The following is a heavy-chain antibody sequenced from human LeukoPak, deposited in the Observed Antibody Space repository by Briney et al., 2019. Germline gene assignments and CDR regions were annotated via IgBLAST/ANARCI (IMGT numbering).Heavy chain of an antibody. CDR3: ARGQRNYFRAVDD. Sequence: SETLSLTCTVSGASVTTYYWSWIRQPPGKGLEFIGQIYYTGSTNYNPSLKSRVTVSVDTSKNQFSLRLTSVTAADTAFYYCARGQRNYFRAVDDWGQGPLVTVSS. CDR1: GASVTTYY. V-gene: IGHV4-59*02. D-gene: IGHD1-7*01. CDR2: IYYTGST. J-gene: IGHJ4*02.